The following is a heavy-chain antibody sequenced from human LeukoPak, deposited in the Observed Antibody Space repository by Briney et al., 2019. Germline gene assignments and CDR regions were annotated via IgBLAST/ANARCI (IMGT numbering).Heavy chain of an antibody. CDR2: INAGNGHT. CDR1: GYTFSCYA. V-gene: IGHV1-3*01. CDR3: ARGVWSATRVDYYLDN. J-gene: IGHJ4*02. Sequence: GASVKVSCKASGYTFSCYAVHWVRQAPGQRFEWMGWINAGNGHTKYSQNFQGRATITRDSSANIVYMELSSLTSEDTAVYYCARGVWSATRVDYYLDNWGQGTLVTVSS. D-gene: IGHD5-24*01.